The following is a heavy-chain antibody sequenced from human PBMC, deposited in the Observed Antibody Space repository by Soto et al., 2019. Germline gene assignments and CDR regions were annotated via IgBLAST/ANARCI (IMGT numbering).Heavy chain of an antibody. CDR2: ISGSGDST. V-gene: IGHV3-23*01. CDR1: GFTFSSYA. D-gene: IGHD6-13*01. Sequence: GGSLRLSCAASGFTFSSYAMNWVRQAPGKGLEWVSVISGSGDSTYYADSVKGRFTISRDNSKNTLYLQMNSLRTEDTAVYYCARRGPGTYFDYWGQGTLVTGSS. CDR3: ARRGPGTYFDY. J-gene: IGHJ4*02.